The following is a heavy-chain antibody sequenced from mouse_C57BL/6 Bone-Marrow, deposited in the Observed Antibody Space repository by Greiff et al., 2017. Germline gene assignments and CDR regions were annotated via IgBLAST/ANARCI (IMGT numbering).Heavy chain of an antibody. Sequence: VQLKQPGAELVRPGTSVKLSCKASGYTFTSYWMHWVKQRPGQGLEWIGVIDPSDSYTNYNQKFKGKATLTVDTSSSTAYMQLSSLTSEDSAVYYCARGLLAWFAYWGQGTLVTVSA. CDR3: ARGLLAWFAY. D-gene: IGHD2-3*01. CDR2: IDPSDSYT. V-gene: IGHV1-59*01. J-gene: IGHJ3*01. CDR1: GYTFTSYW.